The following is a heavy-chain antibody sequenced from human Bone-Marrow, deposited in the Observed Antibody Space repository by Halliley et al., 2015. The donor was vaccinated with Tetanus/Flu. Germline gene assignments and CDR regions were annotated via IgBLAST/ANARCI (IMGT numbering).Heavy chain of an antibody. CDR3: ARGLTAPFVY. Sequence: NGLEWFGYIHYSGNSKYSPSLKSRVAMSMDTSKNQFSLRLTSVTAADTAVYYCARGLTAPFVYWGQGTLVTVSS. V-gene: IGHV4-31*02. D-gene: IGHD2-21*02. CDR2: IHYSGNS. J-gene: IGHJ4*02.